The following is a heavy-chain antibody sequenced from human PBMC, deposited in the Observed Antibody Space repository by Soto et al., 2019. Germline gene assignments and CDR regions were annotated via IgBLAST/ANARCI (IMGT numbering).Heavy chain of an antibody. CDR1: GFTFSSYG. CDR2: ISSDGSNK. V-gene: IGHV3-30*03. CDR3: VGGYYFGDY. J-gene: IGHJ4*02. Sequence: QVQLVESGGGVVQPGRSLRLSCAASGFTFSSYGMHWVRQAPGKGLEWVAVISSDGSNKYYADSVKGRFTISRDNSKNTLYMQMNSRGAGDRAVYYCVGGYYFGDYWGQGTLVTVSS. D-gene: IGHD3-22*01.